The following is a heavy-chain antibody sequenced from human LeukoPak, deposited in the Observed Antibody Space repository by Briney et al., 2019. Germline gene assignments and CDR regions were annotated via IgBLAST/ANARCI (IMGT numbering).Heavy chain of an antibody. J-gene: IGHJ6*02. D-gene: IGHD3-10*01. Sequence: RGSLRLSCAASGFTFSSYAMSWVRQAPGKGLEWVSAISGSGGSTYYADSVKGRFTISRDNSKNTLYLQMNSLRAEDTAVYYCAKDLWFGELAYYYGMDVWGQGTTVTVSS. V-gene: IGHV3-23*01. CDR1: GFTFSSYA. CDR3: AKDLWFGELAYYYGMDV. CDR2: ISGSGGST.